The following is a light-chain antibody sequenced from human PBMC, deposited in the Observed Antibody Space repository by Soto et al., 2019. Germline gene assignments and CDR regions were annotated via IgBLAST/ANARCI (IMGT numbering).Light chain of an antibody. J-gene: IGKJ1*01. Sequence: EIVVTQSPATLSVSPGERATLSCRASQSVSSNLAWYQQKPGQAPRLLINGASTRATGIPARFSGSGSGTEFSLTISGLQSEDFAVYYCQQYSDWPPTFGQGTKVDI. CDR2: GAS. CDR3: QQYSDWPPT. CDR1: QSVSSN. V-gene: IGKV3-15*01.